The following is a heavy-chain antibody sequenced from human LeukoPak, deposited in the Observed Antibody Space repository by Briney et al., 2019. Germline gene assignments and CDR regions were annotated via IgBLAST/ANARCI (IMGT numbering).Heavy chain of an antibody. Sequence: ASVKVSCKASGYTFTSYDINWVRQATGQGLEWMGWMNPNSGNTGYAQKFQGRVTMTRNTSISTAYMELSSLRAEDTAVYYCAKEWELPFVFDYWGQGTLVTVSS. D-gene: IGHD1-26*01. V-gene: IGHV1-8*01. CDR2: MNPNSGNT. CDR1: GYTFTSYD. CDR3: AKEWELPFVFDY. J-gene: IGHJ4*02.